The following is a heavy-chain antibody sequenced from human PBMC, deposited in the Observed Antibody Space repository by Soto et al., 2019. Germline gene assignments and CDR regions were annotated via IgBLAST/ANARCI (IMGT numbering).Heavy chain of an antibody. CDR3: ARAYSPGLFDP. D-gene: IGHD2-15*01. CDR1: GYTFTSYG. V-gene: IGHV1-18*01. Sequence: ASVKVSCKASGYTFTSYGISWVRQAPGQGLEWMGWISANNGNTKYAQNFQGRVTMTTDTSTSTAYMELRSLRSDDTAVYYCARAYSPGLFDPWGQGTLVTVS. J-gene: IGHJ5*02. CDR2: ISANNGNT.